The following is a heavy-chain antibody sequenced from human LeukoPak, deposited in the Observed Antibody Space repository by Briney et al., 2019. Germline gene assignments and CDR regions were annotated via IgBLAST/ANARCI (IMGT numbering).Heavy chain of an antibody. CDR2: ISSSSSTI. CDR1: GFTFSSYS. Sequence: GGSLRLSCAASGFTFSSYSMNWVRQAPGKGLEWVSYISSSSSTIYYADSVKGRFTISRDNAKNSLYLQMNNLRDEDTAVYYCARVWGIAAAGGEIEYWGQGTLVTVSS. J-gene: IGHJ4*02. V-gene: IGHV3-48*02. CDR3: ARVWGIAAAGGEIEY. D-gene: IGHD6-13*01.